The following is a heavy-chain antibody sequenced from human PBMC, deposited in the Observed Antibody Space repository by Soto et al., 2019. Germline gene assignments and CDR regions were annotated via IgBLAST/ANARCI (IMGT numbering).Heavy chain of an antibody. D-gene: IGHD2-2*01. J-gene: IGHJ6*02. V-gene: IGHV3-23*01. CDR2: INGSGGST. CDR1: GFTFSSYA. Sequence: EVQLLESGGGLVQPGGSLRLSCAASGFTFSSYAMSWVRQAPGKGLEWVSAINGSGGSTYYADSVKGRFTISRDNSKNTLYLQMNSLRAEDTAVYYCAKGIVVVPAAPARGLYYYGMDVWGQGTTVTVSS. CDR3: AKGIVVVPAAPARGLYYYGMDV.